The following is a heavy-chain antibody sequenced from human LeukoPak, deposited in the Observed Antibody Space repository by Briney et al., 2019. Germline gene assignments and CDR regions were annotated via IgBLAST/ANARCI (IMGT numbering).Heavy chain of an antibody. D-gene: IGHD3-10*01. CDR3: VKDETYHGSRSSYYFHY. CDR1: GFTFSRYA. CDR2: ISSNGGST. J-gene: IGHJ4*02. Sequence: GGSLRLSCSASGFTFSRYAVHWVRQAPGKGLEYVSAISSNGGSTYYADSVKGRFTISRDNSKNTLYLQMSSLTAEYTVVYYRVKDETYHGSRSSYYFHYWGRGPLVTLSP. V-gene: IGHV3-64D*06.